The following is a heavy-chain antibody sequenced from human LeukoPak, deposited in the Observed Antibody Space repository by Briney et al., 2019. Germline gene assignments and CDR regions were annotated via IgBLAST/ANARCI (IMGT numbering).Heavy chain of an antibody. Sequence: PGGSLRLSCAASGFTFSSYSMNWVRQAPGKGLEWVSYISSSTSSNIYYADSVKGRFTISRDNAKNSLFLQMNGLRDEDTAVYYCARADNRGYYDLDYWGQGTLVTVSS. D-gene: IGHD3-22*01. CDR1: GFTFSSYS. CDR2: ISSSTSSNI. CDR3: ARADNRGYYDLDY. J-gene: IGHJ4*02. V-gene: IGHV3-48*02.